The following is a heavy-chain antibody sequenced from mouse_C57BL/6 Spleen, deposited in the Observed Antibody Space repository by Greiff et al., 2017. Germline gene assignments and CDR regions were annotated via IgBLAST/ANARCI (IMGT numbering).Heavy chain of an antibody. CDR1: GYTFTSYW. D-gene: IGHD1-1*01. CDR3: TRMDYGSSYRYFDV. Sequence: EVQLQQSGTVLARPGASVKMSCKTSGYTFTSYWMHWVKQRPGQGLEWIGAIYPGNSDTSYNQKFKGKAKLTAVTSASTAYMELSSLTNEDSAVYYCTRMDYGSSYRYFDVWGTGTTVTVSS. CDR2: IYPGNSDT. V-gene: IGHV1-5*01. J-gene: IGHJ1*03.